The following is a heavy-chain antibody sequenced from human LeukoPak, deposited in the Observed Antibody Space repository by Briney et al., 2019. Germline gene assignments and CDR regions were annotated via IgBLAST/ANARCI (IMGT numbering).Heavy chain of an antibody. CDR3: ANLIGGDFAFDV. D-gene: IGHD2-21*02. CDR2: IYPGDSET. CDR1: GHSFTSYW. V-gene: IGHV5-51*01. J-gene: IGHJ3*01. Sequence: GESLKISCEGSGHSFTSYWIGWVRQMPGKGLEWMGTIYPGDSETRYSPSFQGQVTISVDEFISTAYLQWSSLKASDTAMYYCANLIGGDFAFDVWGQGTMVTVSS.